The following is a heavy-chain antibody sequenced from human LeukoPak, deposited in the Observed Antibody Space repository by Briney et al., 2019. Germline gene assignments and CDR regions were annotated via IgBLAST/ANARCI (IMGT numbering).Heavy chain of an antibody. CDR3: ARLEDFLGEFDY. D-gene: IGHD3-16*01. CDR2: IYYSGST. Sequence: SETLSLTCTVSGGSISSYYWSWIRQPPGREREGIGYIYYSGSTNYNPSLKSRVTISVDTSKNQFSLKLSSVTAADTAVYYCARLEDFLGEFDYWGQGTLVTVSS. CDR1: GGSISSYY. V-gene: IGHV4-59*08. J-gene: IGHJ4*02.